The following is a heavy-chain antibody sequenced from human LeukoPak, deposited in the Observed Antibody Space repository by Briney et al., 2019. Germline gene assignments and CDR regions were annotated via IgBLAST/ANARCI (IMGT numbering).Heavy chain of an antibody. CDR2: ISGSGGST. CDR1: GFTFSSYA. J-gene: IGHJ4*02. CDR3: AKSSRGYVSSFDY. V-gene: IGHV3-23*01. Sequence: GGSLSLSCAASGFTFSSYAMSWVRQAPGKGLEWVSAISGSGGSTYYADSVKGRFTISRDNSKNTLYLQMNSLRAEDTAVYYCAKSSRGYVSSFDYWGQGTLVTVSS. D-gene: IGHD5-12*01.